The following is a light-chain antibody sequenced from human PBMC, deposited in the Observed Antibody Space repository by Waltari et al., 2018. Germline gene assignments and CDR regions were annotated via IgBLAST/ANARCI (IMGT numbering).Light chain of an antibody. V-gene: IGLV2-11*01. J-gene: IGLJ2*01. CDR3: CSYAGKYTFV. CDR2: DVD. CDR1: IHDIASDNT. Sequence: QSALTQPRSVSGSPGQSVTISCTGTIHDIASDNTVAWYQHTPDNAPELIIYDVDRPPPGVPYRFSASKSGITASLTISGLQSADEGDYYCCSYAGKYTFVFGGGTKLTV.